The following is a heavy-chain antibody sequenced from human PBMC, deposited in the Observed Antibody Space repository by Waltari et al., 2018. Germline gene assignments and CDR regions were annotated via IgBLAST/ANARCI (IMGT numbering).Heavy chain of an antibody. D-gene: IGHD3-3*01. Sequence: QVQLVQSGAEVKKPGSSVKVSCKASGGTFSSYAISWVRQAPGQGLEWMGGIIPIFGTANYAQKVQGRVTITADESTSTAYMELSSLRSEDTAVYYCARGLLRFLEWLPHYYYYYGMDVWGQGTTVTVSS. V-gene: IGHV1-69*01. J-gene: IGHJ6*02. CDR3: ARGLLRFLEWLPHYYYYYGMDV. CDR2: IIPIFGTA. CDR1: GGTFSSYA.